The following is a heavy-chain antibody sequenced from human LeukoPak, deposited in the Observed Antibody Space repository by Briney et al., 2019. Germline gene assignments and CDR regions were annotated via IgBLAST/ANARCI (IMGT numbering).Heavy chain of an antibody. Sequence: GASVKVSCKASGYTFTSYVIHWVRQAPGQGLEWMGWINAGNGNTKYSQEFQDRVTITRDTSASTVYMELSSLRSGDMAVYYCARARYETRIWPKSRYDYYHYMDVWGKGTTVTVSS. D-gene: IGHD2-15*01. CDR3: ARARYETRIWPKSRYDYYHYMDV. CDR2: INAGNGNT. V-gene: IGHV1-3*03. CDR1: GYTFTSYV. J-gene: IGHJ6*03.